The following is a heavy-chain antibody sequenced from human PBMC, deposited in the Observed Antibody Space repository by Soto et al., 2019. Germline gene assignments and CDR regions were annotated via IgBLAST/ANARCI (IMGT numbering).Heavy chain of an antibody. CDR2: ISSSSSYT. J-gene: IGHJ5*02. CDR3: ARGFEYSSPQRWFDP. Sequence: QVQLVESGGGLVKPGGSLRLSCAASGFTFSDYYMSWIRQAPGKGLEWVSYISSSSSYTNYADSVKGRFTISRDNAKNSLYLQMNSLRAEDTAVYYCARGFEYSSPQRWFDPWGQGTLVTVSS. D-gene: IGHD6-6*01. V-gene: IGHV3-11*06. CDR1: GFTFSDYY.